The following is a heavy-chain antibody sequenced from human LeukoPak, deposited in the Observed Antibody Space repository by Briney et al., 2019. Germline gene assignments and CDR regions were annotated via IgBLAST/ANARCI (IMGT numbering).Heavy chain of an antibody. J-gene: IGHJ5*02. D-gene: IGHD3-16*02. CDR3: ARAFIDCDP. CDR1: GGTFSSYA. Sequence: ASVKVSCKASGGTFSSYAISWVRQAPGQGLEWMGRIIPILGIANYAQTFQGRVTITADKSTSTAYMELSSLRSEDTAVCYCARAFIDCDPWGQRTLVTASA. CDR2: IIPILGIA. V-gene: IGHV1-69*04.